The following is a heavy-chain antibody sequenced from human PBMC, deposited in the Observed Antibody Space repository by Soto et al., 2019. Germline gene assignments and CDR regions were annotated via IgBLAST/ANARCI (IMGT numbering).Heavy chain of an antibody. CDR3: TSPYSSSWENYYYYYMDV. CDR1: GFTFSNTW. Sequence: GGSLRLSCAASGFTFSNTWMSWVRQAPGKGLEWVGRIKSKTDGGTTDYAAPVKGRFTISRDDSKNTLYLQMNSLKTEDTAVYYCTSPYSSSWENYYYYYMDVWGKGTTVTVSS. D-gene: IGHD6-13*01. J-gene: IGHJ6*03. V-gene: IGHV3-15*01. CDR2: IKSKTDGGTT.